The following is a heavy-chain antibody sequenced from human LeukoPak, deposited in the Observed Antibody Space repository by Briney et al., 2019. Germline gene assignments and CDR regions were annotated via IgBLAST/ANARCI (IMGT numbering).Heavy chain of an antibody. V-gene: IGHV4-34*01. CDR2: IYYSGST. Sequence: SETLSLTCAVYGGSLSGYYWTWIRQSPGRGLEWIGSIYYSGSTYYNPSLKSRVTISVDMSKNQFSLKLSSVTAADTAVYYCASLLSLGYYFDYWGQGSLVTVSS. D-gene: IGHD3-9*01. J-gene: IGHJ4*02. CDR1: GGSLSGYY. CDR3: ASLLSLGYYFDY.